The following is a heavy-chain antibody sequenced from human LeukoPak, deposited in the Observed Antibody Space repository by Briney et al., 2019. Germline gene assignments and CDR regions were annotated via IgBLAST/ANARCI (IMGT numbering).Heavy chain of an antibody. Sequence: GGSLRLSCAASGFTFSDYYMSWIRQAPGKGLEWVSYISSSGSTINYADSVKGRFTISRDNAKNSLYLQMNSLTAEDTAVYYYARDRGYSYGYYYYYMDVWGKGTTVTVSS. CDR1: GFTFSDYY. CDR3: ARDRGYSYGYYYYYMDV. V-gene: IGHV3-11*04. J-gene: IGHJ6*03. D-gene: IGHD5-18*01. CDR2: ISSSGSTI.